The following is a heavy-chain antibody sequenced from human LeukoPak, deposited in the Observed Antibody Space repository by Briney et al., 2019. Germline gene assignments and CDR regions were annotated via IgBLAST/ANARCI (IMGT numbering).Heavy chain of an antibody. Sequence: ASVTVSCKASGYTFTSYAMHWVRQAPGQRLEWMGWINAGNGNTKYSQKFQERVTTTRDMSTSTAYMELSSLRSEDTAVYYCAASGRGYSYGYRYYFDYWGQGTLVTVSS. J-gene: IGHJ4*02. CDR2: INAGNGNT. CDR3: AASGRGYSYGYRYYFDY. D-gene: IGHD5-18*01. CDR1: GYTFTSYA. V-gene: IGHV1-3*01.